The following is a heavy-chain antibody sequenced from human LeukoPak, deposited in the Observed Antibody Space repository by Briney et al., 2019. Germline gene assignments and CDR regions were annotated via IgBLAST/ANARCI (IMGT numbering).Heavy chain of an antibody. CDR2: MNPNSGNT. CDR1: GYTFTSYD. J-gene: IGHJ3*02. V-gene: IGHV1-8*01. D-gene: IGHD3-9*01. CDR3: ARKYFDWFLGAFDI. Sequence: ASVKVSCKASGYTFTSYDINWVRQATGQGLEWMGWMNPNSGNTGYAQKFQGRVTMTRNTSISTAYMEVSSLRSEDTAVYYCARKYFDWFLGAFDIWGQGTMVTVSS.